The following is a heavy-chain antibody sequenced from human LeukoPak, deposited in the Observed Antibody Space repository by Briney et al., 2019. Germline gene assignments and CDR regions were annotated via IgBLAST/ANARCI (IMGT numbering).Heavy chain of an antibody. D-gene: IGHD3-10*01. J-gene: IGHJ4*02. Sequence: GGSLRLSRAASGFTFSSYWMHWVRQAPGKGLVWVSRINSDGSSTSYADSVKGRFTISRDNAKNTLYLQMNSLRAEDTAVYYCARDLRVRRVSYYFDYWGQGTLVTVSS. V-gene: IGHV3-74*01. CDR1: GFTFSSYW. CDR2: INSDGSST. CDR3: ARDLRVRRVSYYFDY.